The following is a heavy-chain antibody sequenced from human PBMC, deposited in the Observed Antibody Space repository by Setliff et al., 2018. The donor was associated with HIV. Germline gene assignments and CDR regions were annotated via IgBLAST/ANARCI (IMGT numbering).Heavy chain of an antibody. CDR1: GYTFTSYG. V-gene: IGHV1-18*01. J-gene: IGHJ4*02. CDR3: ARVWDWDYDLGY. CDR2: ISAYNGNT. Sequence: ASVKVSCKASGYTFTSYGISWVRQAPGQGLEWMGWISAYNGNTNYAQKFRGRVTMTRDTSTSTAYMELRSLKSDDTAVYYCARVWDWDYDLGYWGQGTLVTVS. D-gene: IGHD1-7*01.